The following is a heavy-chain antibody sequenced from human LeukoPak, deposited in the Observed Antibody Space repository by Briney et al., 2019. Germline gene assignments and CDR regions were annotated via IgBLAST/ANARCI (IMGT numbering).Heavy chain of an antibody. Sequence: ASVKVSCKASGGTFSSYAISWVRQAPGQGLEWMGGIIPIFGTASYAQKFQGRVTITTDESTSTAYMELSSLRSEDTAVYYCARGDSSGYYPYFDYWGQGTLVTVSS. CDR2: IIPIFGTA. D-gene: IGHD3-22*01. CDR3: ARGDSSGYYPYFDY. J-gene: IGHJ4*02. CDR1: GGTFSSYA. V-gene: IGHV1-69*05.